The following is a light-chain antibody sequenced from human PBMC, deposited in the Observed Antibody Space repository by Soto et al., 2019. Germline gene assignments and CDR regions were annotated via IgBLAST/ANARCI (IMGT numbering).Light chain of an antibody. CDR3: QQYGSSPPWT. CDR1: QSVSSSY. V-gene: IGKV3-20*01. Sequence: DIELTQSPGTLSLSPGERATLSCRASQSVSSSYLAWYQQKPGQAPRLLNYGASSRATGIPDRFSGSGSGTDFTLTISRLEPEDFAVYYCQQYGSSPPWTFGQGTKVDIK. J-gene: IGKJ1*01. CDR2: GAS.